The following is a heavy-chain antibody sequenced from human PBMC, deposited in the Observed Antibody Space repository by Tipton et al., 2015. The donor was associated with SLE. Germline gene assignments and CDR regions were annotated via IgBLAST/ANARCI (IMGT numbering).Heavy chain of an antibody. J-gene: IGHJ4*02. Sequence: QVQLVQSGAEVKKPGSSVRVSCKASGGTFSSYAISWVRQAPGQGLEWMGRIIPILGIANYAQKFQGRVTITADKSTSTAYMELSSLRSEDTAVYYCARGGSKQLVWGFDYWGQGTLVTVSS. D-gene: IGHD6-6*01. CDR3: ARGGSKQLVWGFDY. V-gene: IGHV1-69*09. CDR1: GGTFSSYA. CDR2: IIPILGIA.